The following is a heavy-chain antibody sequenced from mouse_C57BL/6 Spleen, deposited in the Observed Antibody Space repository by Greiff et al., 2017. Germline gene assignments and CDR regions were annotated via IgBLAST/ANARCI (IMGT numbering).Heavy chain of an antibody. Sequence: VQLKESGPGLVKPSQSLSLTCSVTGYSITSGYYWNWIRQFPGNKLEWMGYISYDGSNNYNPSLKNRISITRDTSKNQFFLKLNSVTTEDTATYYCARGRELLRYFDYWGQGTTLTVSS. J-gene: IGHJ2*01. CDR3: ARGRELLRYFDY. CDR2: ISYDGSN. CDR1: GYSITSGYY. D-gene: IGHD1-1*01. V-gene: IGHV3-6*01.